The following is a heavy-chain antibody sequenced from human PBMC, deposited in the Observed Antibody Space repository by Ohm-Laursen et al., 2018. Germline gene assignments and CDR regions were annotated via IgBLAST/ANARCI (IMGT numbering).Heavy chain of an antibody. J-gene: IGHJ4*02. Sequence: SLRLSCAASGFTFSSYGMHWVRQAPGKGLEWVAVISYDGSNKYYADSVKGRFTISRDNSKNTLYLQMNSLRAEDTAVYYCASVDTAMAEYYFDYWGRGTLVTVSS. CDR1: GFTFSSYG. V-gene: IGHV3-30*03. CDR2: ISYDGSNK. D-gene: IGHD5-18*01. CDR3: ASVDTAMAEYYFDY.